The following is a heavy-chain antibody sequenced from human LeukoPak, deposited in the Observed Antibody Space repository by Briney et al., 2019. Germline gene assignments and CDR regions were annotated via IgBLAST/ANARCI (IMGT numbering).Heavy chain of an antibody. J-gene: IGHJ4*02. CDR3: ASPGDYFDY. CDR1: GFTFTSAW. D-gene: IGHD3-10*01. Sequence: VGSLRLSCAVSGFTFTSAWMSWVRQAPGKGLEWVARIKTKVDGGTTDYAAPVKGRFTISRDDSKNTLYLQMNSLKIEDTAVYYCASPGDYFDYWGQGTLVAVSS. V-gene: IGHV3-15*01. CDR2: IKTKVDGGTT.